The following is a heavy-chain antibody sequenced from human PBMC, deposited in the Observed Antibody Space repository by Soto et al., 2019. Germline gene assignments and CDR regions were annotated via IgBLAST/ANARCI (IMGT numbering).Heavy chain of an antibody. Sequence: QMQLQESGPGLVKPSETLSLTCAVSSASIISEQRWTWVRQPPGKGLEWIGEIHHSGSTNNNPSLRGRVTMSVDKSKNQFSLNLNSVTAADTARYYCARSFGWYAIDHWGQGTLVIVSS. CDR1: SASIISEQR. CDR3: ARSFGWYAIDH. V-gene: IGHV4-4*02. J-gene: IGHJ4*02. D-gene: IGHD6-19*01. CDR2: IHHSGST.